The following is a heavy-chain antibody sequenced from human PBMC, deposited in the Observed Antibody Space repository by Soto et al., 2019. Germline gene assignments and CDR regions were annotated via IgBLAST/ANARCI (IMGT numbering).Heavy chain of an antibody. CDR3: ARDLVWGSYRYPIDY. V-gene: IGHV3-21*01. Sequence: EVQLVESGGGLVKPGGSLRLSCAASGFTFSSYSMNWVRQAPGKGLEWVSSISSSSSYIYYADSVKGRFTISRDNAKNSLYRQMNSLRAEDTAVYYCARDLVWGSYRYPIDYWGQGTLVTVSS. J-gene: IGHJ4*02. CDR1: GFTFSSYS. CDR2: ISSSSSYI. D-gene: IGHD3-16*02.